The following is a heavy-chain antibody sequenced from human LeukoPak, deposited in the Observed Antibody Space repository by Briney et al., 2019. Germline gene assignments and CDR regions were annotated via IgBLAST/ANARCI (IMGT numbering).Heavy chain of an antibody. CDR2: LFYSGNM. D-gene: IGHD5/OR15-5a*01. CDR1: GGSIYPGDYY. V-gene: IGHV4-39*07. J-gene: IGHJ4*02. CDR3: ARKNIVSTRDFDC. Sequence: SETLSLTCTVSGGSIYPGDYYWARIRQPPGKGLEWIGSLFYSGNMYYNPSLKSRVTISVDTSKNQFSLNLNSVTAADTALYYCARKNIVSTRDFDCWGQGTLVTVSS.